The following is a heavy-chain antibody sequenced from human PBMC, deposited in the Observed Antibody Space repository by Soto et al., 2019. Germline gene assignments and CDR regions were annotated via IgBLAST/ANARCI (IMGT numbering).Heavy chain of an antibody. CDR1: GGSISSGGYY. CDR2: IYYSGSTSYN. J-gene: IGHJ4*02. D-gene: IGHD1-26*01. CDR3: ARTPLL. V-gene: IGHV4-31*03. Sequence: QVQLQESGPGLVKPSQTLSLTCTVSGGSISSGGYYWSWIREHPGKVLECIGYIYYSGSTSYNYYNPSLKSRVTKSVDTSKNPFSLKLSSVTAAHTAMYYCARTPLLWGQGTLVTVSS.